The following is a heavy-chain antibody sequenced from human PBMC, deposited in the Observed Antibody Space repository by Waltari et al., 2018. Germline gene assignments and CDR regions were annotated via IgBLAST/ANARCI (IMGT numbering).Heavy chain of an antibody. CDR3: ARDGGGNGYSHY. J-gene: IGHJ4*02. Sequence: EVQLVESGGGLDQLGGSLRLSCDASGFTLSSTYMPWVRQVPGKGRLGLARINTDGSSANSAYSLKGRFSVSRDNGKNTLYLQMDGLWAEDTAVYYCARDGGGNGYSHYWGQRTLVPVSS. D-gene: IGHD4-4*01. CDR1: GFTLSSTY. CDR2: INTDGSSA. V-gene: IGHV3-74*01.